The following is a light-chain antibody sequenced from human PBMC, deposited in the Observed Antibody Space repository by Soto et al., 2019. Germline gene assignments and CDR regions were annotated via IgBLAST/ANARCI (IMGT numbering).Light chain of an antibody. CDR2: GAS. CDR1: QSVSSSY. Sequence: EIVLTQSPGTLSLSPGERATLSCRASQSVSSSYLAWYQQKPGQAPRLLIYGASSRATGIPDRFSGSGSGTDFTLTTSRLEPEDFAVYYCQQYGRSPSTFGGGTKVDIK. CDR3: QQYGRSPST. J-gene: IGKJ4*01. V-gene: IGKV3-20*01.